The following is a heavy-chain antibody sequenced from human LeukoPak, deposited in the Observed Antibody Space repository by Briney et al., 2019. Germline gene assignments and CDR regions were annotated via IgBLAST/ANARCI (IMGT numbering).Heavy chain of an antibody. V-gene: IGHV3-21*01. J-gene: IGHJ4*02. CDR3: ARDPNMVRGPDSDY. D-gene: IGHD3-10*01. CDR2: ISSSSSYI. Sequence: PGGSLRLSCVGSGFIFSSSAMSWVRQAPGKGLEWVSSISSSSSYIYYADSVKGRFTISRDNAKNSLYLQMNSLRAEDTAVYYCARDPNMVRGPDSDYWGQGTLVTVSS. CDR1: GFIFSSSA.